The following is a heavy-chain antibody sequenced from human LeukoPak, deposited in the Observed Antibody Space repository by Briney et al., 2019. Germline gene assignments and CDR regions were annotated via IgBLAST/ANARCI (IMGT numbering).Heavy chain of an antibody. J-gene: IGHJ4*02. V-gene: IGHV5-51*01. CDR3: ARDGGTRYVDYEFDY. CDR2: IYPGDSDT. CDR1: GYSFTSYW. D-gene: IGHD4-17*01. Sequence: GGSLKISCKGSGYSFTSYWIGWVRQMPGKGLEWMGIIYPGDSDTRYSPSFQGQVTISADKSISTAYLQWSSLKASDTAMYYCARDGGTRYVDYEFDYWGQGTLVTVSS.